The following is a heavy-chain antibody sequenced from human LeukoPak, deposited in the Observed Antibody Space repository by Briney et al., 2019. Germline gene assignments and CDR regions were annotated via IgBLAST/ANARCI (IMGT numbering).Heavy chain of an antibody. J-gene: IGHJ4*02. V-gene: IGHV4-59*08. D-gene: IGHD6-13*01. CDR2: IYHSGTT. CDR1: GGSITSYY. Sequence: SETLSLTCTVSGGSITSYYWSWIRRPPGKGLEWIGYIYHSGTTNYNPPLKSRVTISAETSKNQFSLKLRSVTAADTAVYYCARHIPGNPYFDYWGQGTLVTVSS. CDR3: ARHIPGNPYFDY.